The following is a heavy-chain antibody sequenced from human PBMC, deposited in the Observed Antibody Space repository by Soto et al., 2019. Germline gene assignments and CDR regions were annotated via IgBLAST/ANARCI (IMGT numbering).Heavy chain of an antibody. V-gene: IGHV1-18*01. CDR3: ARDLEDCSSTSCYRYYYYGMDV. D-gene: IGHD2-2*02. Sequence: GKVSCKASGYTFTSYGISWVRQAPGQGLEWMGWISAYNGNTNYAQKLQGRVTMTTDTSTSTAYMELRSLRSDDTAVYYCARDLEDCSSTSCYRYYYYGMDVWGQGTTVTVSS. J-gene: IGHJ6*02. CDR2: ISAYNGNT. CDR1: GYTFTSYG.